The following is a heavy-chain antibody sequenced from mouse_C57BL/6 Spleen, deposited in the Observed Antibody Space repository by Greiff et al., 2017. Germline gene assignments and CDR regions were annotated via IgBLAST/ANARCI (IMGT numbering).Heavy chain of an antibody. CDR2: IDPETGGT. V-gene: IGHV1-15*01. Sequence: QVQLKQSGAELVRPGASVTLSCKASGYTFTDYEMHWVKQTPVHGLEWIGAIDPETGGTAYNQKFKGKAILTADKSSSTAYMELRSLTSEDSAVYYCTGNIGAYYFDYWGQGTTLTVSS. CDR3: TGNIGAYYFDY. CDR1: GYTFTDYE. D-gene: IGHD3-1*01. J-gene: IGHJ2*01.